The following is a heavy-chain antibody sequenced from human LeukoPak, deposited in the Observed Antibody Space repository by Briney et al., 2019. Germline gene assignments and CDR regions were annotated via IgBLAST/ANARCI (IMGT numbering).Heavy chain of an antibody. Sequence: GGSLRLSCAASGFTFSRYSMNWVRQAPGKGLEWVSSISSGSSYIYYADSVKGRFTISRDNAKNSLYLQMNSLRAEDTAVYYCARDGGRREDYWGQGALVTVSS. J-gene: IGHJ4*02. D-gene: IGHD2-15*01. CDR2: ISSGSSYI. CDR1: GFTFSRYS. CDR3: ARDGGRREDY. V-gene: IGHV3-21*01.